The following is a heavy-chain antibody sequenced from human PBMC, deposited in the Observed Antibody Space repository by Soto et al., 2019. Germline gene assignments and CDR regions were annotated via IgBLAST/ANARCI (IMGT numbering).Heavy chain of an antibody. CDR3: AKDPYGGYKSFDY. V-gene: IGHV3-9*01. CDR1: GFTFDDYA. Sequence: GGSLRLSCAASGFTFDDYAMHWVRQAPGKGLEWVSGISWNSGSIGYADSVKGRFTISRDNAKNSLYLQMNSLRAEDTALYYCAKDPYGGYKSFDYWGQGTLVTVS. J-gene: IGHJ4*02. D-gene: IGHD4-17*01. CDR2: ISWNSGSI.